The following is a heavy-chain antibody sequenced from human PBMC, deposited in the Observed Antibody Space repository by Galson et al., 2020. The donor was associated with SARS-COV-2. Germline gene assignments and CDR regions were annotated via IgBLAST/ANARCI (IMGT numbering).Heavy chain of an antibody. CDR2: FDPEDGET. CDR1: GYTLTELS. Sequence: ASVKVSCKVSGYTLTELSMHWVRQAPGKGLEWMGGFDPEDGETIYAQKFQGSVTMTEDTSTDTAYMELSSLRSEDTAVYYCATPPAYYYDSSGWYWGQGTLVTVSS. CDR3: ATPPAYYYDSSGWY. V-gene: IGHV1-24*01. D-gene: IGHD3-22*01. J-gene: IGHJ4*02.